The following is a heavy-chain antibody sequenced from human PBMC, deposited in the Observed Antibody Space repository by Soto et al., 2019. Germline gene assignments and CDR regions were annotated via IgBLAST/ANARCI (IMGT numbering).Heavy chain of an antibody. CDR2: INAGNGNT. J-gene: IGHJ4*02. D-gene: IGHD3-22*01. CDR3: AAESYYESNGTKGRID. Sequence: GASVKVSCKASGYSFTGYAMHWVRQAPGQRLEWMGWINAGNGNTKYSQKFQGRVTITWDISTNTAYMELSSLRSEDTAVYYCAAESYYESNGTKGRIDWGQGTLVTVSS. V-gene: IGHV1-3*01. CDR1: GYSFTGYA.